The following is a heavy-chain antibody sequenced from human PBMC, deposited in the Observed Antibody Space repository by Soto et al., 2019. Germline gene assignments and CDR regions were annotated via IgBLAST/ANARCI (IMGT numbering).Heavy chain of an antibody. CDR2: INPSGGST. D-gene: IGHD3-22*01. CDR3: ARGYHSSGFPPLVDY. CDR1: GYTFTSYY. J-gene: IGHJ4*02. Sequence: ASVKVSCKASGYTFTSYYMHWVRQAPGQGLEWMGIINPSGGSTSYAQKFQGRVTMTRDTSTSTVYMELSSLRSGDAAVYYCARGYHSSGFPPLVDYWGQGTLVTVSS. V-gene: IGHV1-46*01.